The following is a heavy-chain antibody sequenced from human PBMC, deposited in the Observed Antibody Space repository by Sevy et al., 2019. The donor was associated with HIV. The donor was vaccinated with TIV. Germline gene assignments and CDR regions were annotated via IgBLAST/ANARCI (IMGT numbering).Heavy chain of an antibody. CDR3: AKDSSGYYLGVDY. Sequence: GGSLRLSCAASGFTFSNYNMNWVRQAPGKGLEWVSFITSSGNAIDYADSLKGRFTISRDNSKNTLYLQMNSLRAEDTAVYYCAKDSSGYYLGVDYWGQGTLVTVSS. CDR2: ITSSGNAI. D-gene: IGHD3-22*01. CDR1: GFTFSNYN. V-gene: IGHV3-48*01. J-gene: IGHJ4*02.